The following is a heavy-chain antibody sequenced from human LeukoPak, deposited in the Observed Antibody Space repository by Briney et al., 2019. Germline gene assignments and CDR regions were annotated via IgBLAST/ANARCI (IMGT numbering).Heavy chain of an antibody. V-gene: IGHV4-34*01. Sequence: SETLSLTCAVYGGSFSGYYWSWIRQPPGKGLEWIGEINHSGSTNYNPSLKSRVTISVDTSKNQFSLKLSSVTAADTAAYYCARGVLAGRYCSGGSCYSGWNYWGQGTLVTVSS. CDR3: ARGVLAGRYCSGGSCYSGWNY. J-gene: IGHJ4*02. CDR2: INHSGST. CDR1: GGSFSGYY. D-gene: IGHD2-15*01.